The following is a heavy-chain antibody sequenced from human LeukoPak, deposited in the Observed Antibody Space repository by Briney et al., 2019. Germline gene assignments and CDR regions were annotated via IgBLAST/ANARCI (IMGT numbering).Heavy chain of an antibody. CDR3: ARGADESDAFDI. J-gene: IGHJ3*02. CDR1: GGSFSGYY. Sequence: PSETLSLTCAVYGGSFSGYYWSWIRQPPGKGLERIGEINHSGSTNYNPSLKSRVTISVDTSKNQFSLKLSSVTAADTAVYYCARGADESDAFDIWGQGTMVTVSS. V-gene: IGHV4-34*01. CDR2: INHSGST.